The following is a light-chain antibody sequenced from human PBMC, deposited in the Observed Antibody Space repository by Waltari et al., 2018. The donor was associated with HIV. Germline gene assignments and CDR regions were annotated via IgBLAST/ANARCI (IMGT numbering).Light chain of an antibody. V-gene: IGKV2-28*01. J-gene: IGKJ1*01. CDR3: MQALQTPLT. CDR1: QSLLPRNGYNS. Sequence: DIVMTQSPLSLPVTPGEAASISCRSSQSLLPRNGYNSLDWYLQKPGQSPQLLIYLGSNRASGVPDRFSGRGSSTDFTLKISRVEAEDVGVYYCMQALQTPLTFGQGTKVEIK. CDR2: LGS.